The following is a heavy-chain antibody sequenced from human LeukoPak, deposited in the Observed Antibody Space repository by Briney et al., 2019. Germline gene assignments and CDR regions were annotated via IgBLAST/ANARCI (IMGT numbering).Heavy chain of an antibody. Sequence: ASVKVSCKASGYTFSNYAISWVRQAPGQGLEWMGWVSTYNANTKYAQKLQGRVTMTTDTSTSTAYMELRSLRSDDTAMYYCARESQETREDYWGQGTLVTVSS. CDR3: ARESQETREDY. V-gene: IGHV1-18*01. CDR2: VSTYNANT. D-gene: IGHD1-1*01. J-gene: IGHJ4*02. CDR1: GYTFSNYA.